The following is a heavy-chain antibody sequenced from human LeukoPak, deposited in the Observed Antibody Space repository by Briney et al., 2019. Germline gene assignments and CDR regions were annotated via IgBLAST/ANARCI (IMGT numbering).Heavy chain of an antibody. J-gene: IGHJ3*02. CDR2: IYPGDSDT. V-gene: IGHV5-51*01. D-gene: IGHD2-15*01. CDR1: GYSFTSYW. CDR3: ARGYCSGGTCYRDAFDI. Sequence: GESLKISCKGSGYSFTSYWIGWVRQMPGKGLEWMGIIYPGDSDTRYSPSFQGRVTISADKSIGTAYLQWSSLKASDTAIYYCARGYCSGGTCYRDAFDIWGQGTMVTVSS.